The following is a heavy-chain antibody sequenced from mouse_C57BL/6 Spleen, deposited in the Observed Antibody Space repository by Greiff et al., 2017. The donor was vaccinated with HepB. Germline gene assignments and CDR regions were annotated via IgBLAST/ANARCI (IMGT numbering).Heavy chain of an antibody. CDR2: INPNNGGT. D-gene: IGHD2-4*01. CDR3: ATFYYDYDAWFAY. Sequence: EVQLQQSGPELVKPGASVKISCKASGYTFTDYYMNWVKQSHGKSLEWIGDINPNNGGTSYNQKFKGKATLTVDKSSSTAYMELRSLTSEDSAVYYCATFYYDYDAWFAYWGQGTLVTVSA. V-gene: IGHV1-26*01. J-gene: IGHJ3*01. CDR1: GYTFTDYY.